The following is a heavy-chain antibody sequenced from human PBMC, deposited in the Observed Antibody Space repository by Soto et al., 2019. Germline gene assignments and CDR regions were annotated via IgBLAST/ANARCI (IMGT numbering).Heavy chain of an antibody. Sequence: PGGSLRLSCAASGFTFSSYGMHWVRQAPGKGLEWVAVIWYDGSNKYYADSVKGRFTISRDNSKNTLYLQMNSLRAEDTAVYYCARKAGGYSYGTDYWGQGTLVTVSS. V-gene: IGHV3-33*01. CDR2: IWYDGSNK. CDR1: GFTFSSYG. J-gene: IGHJ4*02. D-gene: IGHD5-18*01. CDR3: ARKAGGYSYGTDY.